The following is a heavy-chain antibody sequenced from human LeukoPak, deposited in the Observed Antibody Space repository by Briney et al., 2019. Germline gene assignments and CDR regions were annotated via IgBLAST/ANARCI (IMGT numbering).Heavy chain of an antibody. CDR3: ARVWSITIFGVVTQYYFDY. J-gene: IGHJ4*02. CDR1: GFTFSSYW. Sequence: PGGSLRRSCAASGFTFSSYWMSWVRQAPGKGLEWVANIKQDGSEKYYVDSVKGRFTISRDNAKNSLYLQMNSLRAEDTAVYYCARVWSITIFGVVTQYYFDYWGQGTLVTVSS. CDR2: IKQDGSEK. D-gene: IGHD3-3*01. V-gene: IGHV3-7*01.